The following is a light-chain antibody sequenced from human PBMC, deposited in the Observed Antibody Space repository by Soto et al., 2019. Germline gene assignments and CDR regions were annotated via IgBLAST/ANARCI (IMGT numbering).Light chain of an antibody. Sequence: EIVLTQSPGTLSLSPGERATLSCRASQSVSSSYLAWYQQKPGQAPRLLIYGASSRATGIPARFSGSGSGTDFTLTISRLEPGDFAVYYCQQYGSSPYTFGQGTKLEIK. CDR3: QQYGSSPYT. CDR1: QSVSSSY. V-gene: IGKV3-20*01. J-gene: IGKJ2*01. CDR2: GAS.